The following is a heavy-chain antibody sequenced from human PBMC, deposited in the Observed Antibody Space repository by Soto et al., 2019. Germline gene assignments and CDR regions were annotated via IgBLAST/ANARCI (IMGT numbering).Heavy chain of an antibody. CDR3: ARTPHI. CDR2: VYSNGTT. D-gene: IGHD2-15*01. J-gene: IGHJ4*02. V-gene: IGHV4-59*01. Sequence: QVLLQESGPGLVKPSETLSLICTVSGGSINSYYWSWIRRPPGKGLEWIGFVYSNGTTSYNRSLSGRVTLSVDTSNNQFSLNLRSVTAADTAVYYCARTPHIWGQGTLVTVSS. CDR1: GGSINSYY.